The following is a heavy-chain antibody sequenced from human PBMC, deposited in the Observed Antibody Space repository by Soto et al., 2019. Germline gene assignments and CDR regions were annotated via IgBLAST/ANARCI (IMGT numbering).Heavy chain of an antibody. V-gene: IGHV3-30-3*01. J-gene: IGHJ6*02. D-gene: IGHD6-25*01. Sequence: GGSLRLSCAASGFTFSSYAMHWVRQAPGKGLEWVAVISYDGSNKYYADSVKGRFTISRDNSKNTLYLQMNSLRAEDTAVYYCARDLRAARNYYYGMDVWGQGTTGTAP. CDR3: ARDLRAARNYYYGMDV. CDR1: GFTFSSYA. CDR2: ISYDGSNK.